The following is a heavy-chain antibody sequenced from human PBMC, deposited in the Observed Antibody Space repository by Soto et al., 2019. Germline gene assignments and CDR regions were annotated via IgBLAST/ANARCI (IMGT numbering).Heavy chain of an antibody. CDR2: FDPEDGET. CDR3: ATGYSGRRYRFDD. CDR1: GYTLTELS. J-gene: IGHJ5*02. V-gene: IGHV1-24*01. Sequence: GSSVKVSCKVSGYTLTELSMHWVRQAPGKGLEWMGGFDPEDGETIYAQKFQGRVTMTEDTSTDTAYMELSSLRSEDTAVYYCATGYSGRRYRFDDRARGTSDTVPS. D-gene: IGHD5-12*01.